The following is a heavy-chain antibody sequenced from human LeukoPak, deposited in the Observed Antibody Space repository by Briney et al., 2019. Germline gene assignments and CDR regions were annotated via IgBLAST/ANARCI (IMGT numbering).Heavy chain of an antibody. Sequence: GGSLRLSCAASGFTFSSYAMSWVRQAPGKGLEWVSAISGSGGSTYYADSVKGRFTISRDNSKNTLYLQMNSLRAEDTAVYYCARVDGQYQLLSALDYWGQGTLVTVSS. CDR1: GFTFSSYA. CDR2: ISGSGGST. J-gene: IGHJ4*02. V-gene: IGHV3-23*01. CDR3: ARVDGQYQLLSALDY. D-gene: IGHD2-2*01.